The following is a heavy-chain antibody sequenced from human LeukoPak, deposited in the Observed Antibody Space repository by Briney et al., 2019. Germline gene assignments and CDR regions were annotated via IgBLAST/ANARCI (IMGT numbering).Heavy chain of an antibody. CDR3: AREAGYCSGGSCYADY. CDR2: ISAYNGNT. V-gene: IGHV1-18*01. Sequence: ASVKVSCKASGYTFTTYDISWVRQAPGQGLEWMGWISAYNGNTNYAQKLQGRVTMTTDTSTSTAYMELRSLRSDDTAVYYCAREAGYCSGGSCYADYWGQGTLVTVSS. D-gene: IGHD2-15*01. CDR1: GYTFTTYD. J-gene: IGHJ4*02.